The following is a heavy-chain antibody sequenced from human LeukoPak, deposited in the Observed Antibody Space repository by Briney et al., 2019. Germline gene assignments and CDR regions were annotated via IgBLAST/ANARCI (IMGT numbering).Heavy chain of an antibody. J-gene: IGHJ4*02. D-gene: IGHD4-11*01. Sequence: GGSLRLSCAASGFTFSSYAMSWARQAPGKGLEWVANIKQAGSENYYVDSVKGRFTISRDNAKNSLYLQMNSLRAEDTAVYYCARGKTTVTPGYFDYWGQGTLVTVSS. CDR1: GFTFSSYA. V-gene: IGHV3-7*01. CDR3: ARGKTTVTPGYFDY. CDR2: IKQAGSEN.